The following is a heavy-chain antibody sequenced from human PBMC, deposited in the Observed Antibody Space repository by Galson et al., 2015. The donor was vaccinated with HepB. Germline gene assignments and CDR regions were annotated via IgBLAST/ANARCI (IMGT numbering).Heavy chain of an antibody. CDR1: GYTFTGYH. Sequence: SVKVSCKASGYTFTGYHMHWVRQAPGQGLEWMGWINPNSGGTNYAQKFQGWVTMTRDTSISTAYMELSGLRSDDTAVYYCARNWNAAADFDYWGQGTLVTVSS. CDR2: INPNSGGT. D-gene: IGHD6-13*01. CDR3: ARNWNAAADFDY. J-gene: IGHJ4*02. V-gene: IGHV1-2*04.